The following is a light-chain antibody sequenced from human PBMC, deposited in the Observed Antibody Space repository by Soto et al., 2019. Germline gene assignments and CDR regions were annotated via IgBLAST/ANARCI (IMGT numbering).Light chain of an antibody. CDR3: QQYSNSPPYP. Sequence: EIVLTQSPGTLSLSPGERATLSCRASQSVSSSYFAWYQQKPGQAPRLLIYGASSRATGIPDRFSGSGSGTDFTLTISRLEPEDFAVYYCQQYSNSPPYPFGQGTKLEIK. CDR2: GAS. J-gene: IGKJ2*01. CDR1: QSVSSSY. V-gene: IGKV3-20*01.